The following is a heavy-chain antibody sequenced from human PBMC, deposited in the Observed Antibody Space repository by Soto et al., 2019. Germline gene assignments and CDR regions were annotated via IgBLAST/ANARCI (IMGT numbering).Heavy chain of an antibody. J-gene: IGHJ4*02. CDR2: ITAYNGNT. Sequence: VQQVQSGAEVKKPGASVKVYCKASGYTFSNFGISWVRLAPGQGLEWMGWITAYNGNTHYAQNFQGRVTMTTDTSTSTAYMDLRSLRSDDTAIYYCARFGRGFSSAFDFDYWGQGTLVTVSS. CDR3: ARFGRGFSSAFDFDY. CDR1: GYTFSNFG. D-gene: IGHD5-18*01. V-gene: IGHV1-18*01.